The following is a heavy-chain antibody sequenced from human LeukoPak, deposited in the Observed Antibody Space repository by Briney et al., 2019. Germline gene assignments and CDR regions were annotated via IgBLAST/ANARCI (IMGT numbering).Heavy chain of an antibody. Sequence: GGSLRLSCAASGFTFSSYAMHWVRQAPGKELEYVSAISSNGGSTYYADSVKGRFTISRDNSKNTLYLQMGSLRAEDMAVYYCARVRGSGSYTDWYFDLWGRGTLVTVSS. CDR1: GFTFSSYA. CDR3: ARVRGSGSYTDWYFDL. J-gene: IGHJ2*01. CDR2: ISSNGGST. V-gene: IGHV3-64*02. D-gene: IGHD3-10*01.